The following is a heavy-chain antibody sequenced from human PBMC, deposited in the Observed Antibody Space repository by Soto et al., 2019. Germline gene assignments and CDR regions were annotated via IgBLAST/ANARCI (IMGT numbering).Heavy chain of an antibody. Sequence: QVQLVQSGAEVKKPGASVKVSCKASGYTFTSYGISWVRQAPGQGLEWMGWISAYNGNTNYAQKLQGRVTMTTDTSTCTAYMELRSLRSDDTAVYYCARERGYCSGGSCYSYYYGMDVWGQGTTVTVSS. J-gene: IGHJ6*02. V-gene: IGHV1-18*04. CDR2: ISAYNGNT. CDR3: ARERGYCSGGSCYSYYYGMDV. D-gene: IGHD2-15*01. CDR1: GYTFTSYG.